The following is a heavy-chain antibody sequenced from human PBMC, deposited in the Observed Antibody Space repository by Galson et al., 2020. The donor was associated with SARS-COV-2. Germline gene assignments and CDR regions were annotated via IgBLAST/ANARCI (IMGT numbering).Heavy chain of an antibody. J-gene: IGHJ4*02. Sequence: GGSLRLSCAASGFTFSSYDMNWVRQAPGKGLEWVLYISSSSTTIYYADSVQGRFTISRDNAKNSLYLQMNSLRAEDTAVYYCARGLTTVVAYWGQGILVTVSS. CDR2: ISSSSTTI. CDR1: GFTFSSYD. V-gene: IGHV3-48*04. CDR3: ARGLTTVVAY. D-gene: IGHD2-15*01.